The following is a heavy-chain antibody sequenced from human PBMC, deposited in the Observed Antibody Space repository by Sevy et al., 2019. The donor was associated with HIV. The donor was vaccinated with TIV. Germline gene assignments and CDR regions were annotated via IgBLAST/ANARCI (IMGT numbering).Heavy chain of an antibody. V-gene: IGHV3-33*01. CDR1: GFTYSSYG. D-gene: IGHD6-19*01. J-gene: IGHJ4*02. CDR3: ARESIAVAGIGYYFDY. Sequence: GESLKISCAASGFTYSSYGMHWVRQAPGKGLEWVAVIWYDGSNKEYAASVKGRFTISRDNSKNTLYVQMNSLRAEDTAVYYCARESIAVAGIGYYFDYWGQGTLVTVSS. CDR2: IWYDGSNK.